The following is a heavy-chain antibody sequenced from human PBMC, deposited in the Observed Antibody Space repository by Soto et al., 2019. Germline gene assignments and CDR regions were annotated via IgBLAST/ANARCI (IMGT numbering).Heavy chain of an antibody. J-gene: IGHJ4*02. D-gene: IGHD5-12*01. CDR1: GGSFSGYY. CDR2: INPSGST. V-gene: IGHV4-34*01. CDR3: ARGGNSGYVW. Sequence: QVQLQQWGAGLLKPSETLSLTCAVYGGSFSGYYWSWIRQPPGKGLEWIGEINPSGSTNYNPSRKSRVTISVDTSKNQFSRKLSSVTAADPAVYYCARGGNSGYVWWGQGTLVTVSS.